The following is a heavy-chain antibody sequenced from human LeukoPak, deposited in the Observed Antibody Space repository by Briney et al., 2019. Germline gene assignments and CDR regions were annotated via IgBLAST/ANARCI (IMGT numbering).Heavy chain of an antibody. V-gene: IGHV3-30*18. J-gene: IGHJ4*02. D-gene: IGHD1-26*01. CDR2: ISYDGSNK. Sequence: GGSLRLSCAASGFTFSSYSMNWVRQAPGKGLEWVAVISYDGSNKYYADSVKGRFTISRDNSKNTLYLQMNSLRAEDTAVYYCAKLVVGAGLTYDYWGQGTLVTVSS. CDR1: GFTFSSYS. CDR3: AKLVVGAGLTYDY.